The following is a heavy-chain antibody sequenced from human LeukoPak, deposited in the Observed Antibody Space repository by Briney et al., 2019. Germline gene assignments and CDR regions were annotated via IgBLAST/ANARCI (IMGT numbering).Heavy chain of an antibody. CDR1: GFTFSSYA. CDR3: AILRAGVGSGYCTGEY. V-gene: IGHV3-23*01. D-gene: IGHD3-3*01. J-gene: IGHJ4*02. Sequence: PGGSLRLSCAASGFTFSSYAMSWVRRAPGKGLEWVSAISGSGGSAYYADSVKGRFTISRDNSKNTLYLQMNSLRAEDTAVYYCAILRAGVGSGYCTGEYWGQGTLVTVSS. CDR2: ISGSGGSA.